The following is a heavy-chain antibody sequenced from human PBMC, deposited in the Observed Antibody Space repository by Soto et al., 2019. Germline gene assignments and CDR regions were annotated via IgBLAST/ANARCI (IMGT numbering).Heavy chain of an antibody. Sequence: ASVKVSCMASGYTFPGYYMHWVRQAPGQGLEWMGWINPSGGGTNYAQKFQGWVTMTRDTSISTAYMELSRLRSDDTAVYYCARDFYSSSAPDYNYGMDVWGQGTTVTVSS. CDR1: GYTFPGYY. CDR2: INPSGGGT. V-gene: IGHV1-2*04. J-gene: IGHJ6*02. D-gene: IGHD6-6*01. CDR3: ARDFYSSSAPDYNYGMDV.